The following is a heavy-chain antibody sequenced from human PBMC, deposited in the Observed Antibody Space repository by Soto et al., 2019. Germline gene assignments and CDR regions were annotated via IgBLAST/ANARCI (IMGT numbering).Heavy chain of an antibody. V-gene: IGHV4-34*01. CDR3: ARDKITGLFDY. CDR1: GGSFSGYD. Sequence: SETLSLTCAVYGGSFSGYDWTWIRQPPGTGLEWIGEINHSGSTNYNPSLKSRVTISVDTSKNQFSLKLTSVTAADTAVYYCARDKITGLFDYWCQRTLFTVSS. CDR2: INHSGST. J-gene: IGHJ4*02.